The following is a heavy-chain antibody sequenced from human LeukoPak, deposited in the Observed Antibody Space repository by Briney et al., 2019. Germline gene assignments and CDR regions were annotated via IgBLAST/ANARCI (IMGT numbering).Heavy chain of an antibody. CDR1: GFTFSSYS. V-gene: IGHV3-21*01. Sequence: GGSLRLSCAASGFTFSSYSMNWVRQAPGKGLEWVSSISSSSSYIYYADSVKGRFTISRDNAENSLHLQMNSLRAEDTAVYYCARDGIDAFDIWGQGTMVTVSS. J-gene: IGHJ3*02. D-gene: IGHD1-14*01. CDR2: ISSSSSYI. CDR3: ARDGIDAFDI.